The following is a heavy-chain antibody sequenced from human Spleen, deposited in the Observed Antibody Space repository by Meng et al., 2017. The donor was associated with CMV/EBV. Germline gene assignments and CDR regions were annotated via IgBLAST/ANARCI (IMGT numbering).Heavy chain of an antibody. V-gene: IGHV3-23*01. D-gene: IGHD3-22*01. J-gene: IGHJ3*02. CDR3: AKASGYDSSGYHAFDI. Sequence: GFTFSSYAMTWVRQAPGKGLEWVATVSTRAYSTYYADSVKGRFTISRDNSKNTLYLQMSSLRAEDTAVYYCAKASGYDSSGYHAFDIWGQGAMVTVSS. CDR2: VSTRAYST. CDR1: GFTFSSYA.